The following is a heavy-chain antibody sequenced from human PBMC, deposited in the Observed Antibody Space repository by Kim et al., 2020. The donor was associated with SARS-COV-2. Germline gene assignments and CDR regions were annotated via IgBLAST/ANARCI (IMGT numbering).Heavy chain of an antibody. CDR2: INSDGTTT. D-gene: IGHD6-19*01. CDR1: GFTFSSYW. Sequence: GGSLRLSCAASGFTFSSYWMYWVRQAPGKGLVLVSRINSDGTTTSYADSVKGRFTISRDNAKNTVYLQMNSLRAEDTAVYYCTRVEGSGWSRFDFWGQGTLVTVSS. CDR3: TRVEGSGWSRFDF. J-gene: IGHJ4*02. V-gene: IGHV3-74*01.